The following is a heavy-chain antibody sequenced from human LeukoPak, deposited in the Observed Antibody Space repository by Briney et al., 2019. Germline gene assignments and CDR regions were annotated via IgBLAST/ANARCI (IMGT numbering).Heavy chain of an antibody. CDR1: GGSISSGSYY. Sequence: SQTLSLTCTVSGGSISSGSYYWSWIRQPAGKGLEWIGRIYTSGSANYNPSLKSRVTISVDTSKNQFSLKLSSVTAADTAVYYCARTPYYYDSSGYYYYFDYWGQGTLVTVSS. V-gene: IGHV4-61*02. J-gene: IGHJ4*02. CDR2: IYTSGSA. D-gene: IGHD3-22*01. CDR3: ARTPYYYDSSGYYYYFDY.